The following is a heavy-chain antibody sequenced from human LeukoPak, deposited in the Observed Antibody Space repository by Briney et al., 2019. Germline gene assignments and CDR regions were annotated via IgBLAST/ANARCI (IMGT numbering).Heavy chain of an antibody. J-gene: IGHJ4*02. Sequence: GASVKVSCKASGYTFTSYAMNWVRQAPGQGLEWMGWINTNTGNPTYAQGFTGRFVFSLDTSVSTAYLQISSLKAEDTAVYYCAREVDDRDSSGWPFDYWGQGTLVTVSS. CDR2: INTNTGNP. D-gene: IGHD6-19*01. CDR1: GYTFTSYA. CDR3: AREVDDRDSSGWPFDY. V-gene: IGHV7-4-1*02.